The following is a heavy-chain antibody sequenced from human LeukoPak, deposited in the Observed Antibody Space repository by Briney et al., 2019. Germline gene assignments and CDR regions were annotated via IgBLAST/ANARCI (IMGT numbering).Heavy chain of an antibody. J-gene: IGHJ4*02. V-gene: IGHV3-30*02. CDR3: AKDKQGFWSGYYAYYFDY. D-gene: IGHD3-3*01. Sequence: PGGSLRLSCAASGFTFSSYGMHWVRQAPGKGLEWVAFIRYDGSNKYYADSVKGRFTISRDNSKNTLYLQMNSLRAEDTAVYYCAKDKQGFWSGYYAYYFDYWGQGTLVTVSS. CDR1: GFTFSSYG. CDR2: IRYDGSNK.